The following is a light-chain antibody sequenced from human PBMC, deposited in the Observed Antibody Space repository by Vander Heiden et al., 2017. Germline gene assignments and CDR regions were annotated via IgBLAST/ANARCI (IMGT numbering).Light chain of an antibody. J-gene: IGKJ2*01. Sequence: DLQMTPSPSSLPASVGDRVTITCRASQSISSYLNWYQQKPGKAPKLLIYAASSLQSGVPSRFSGSGSGTDFTLTISSLQPEDFATYYCQQSYSTPPYTFGQGTKLEIK. CDR2: AAS. V-gene: IGKV1-39*01. CDR1: QSISSY. CDR3: QQSYSTPPYT.